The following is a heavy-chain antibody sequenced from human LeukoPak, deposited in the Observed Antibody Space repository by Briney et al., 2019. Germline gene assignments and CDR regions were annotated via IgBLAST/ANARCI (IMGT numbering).Heavy chain of an antibody. J-gene: IGHJ6*03. Sequence: SETLSLTCTVSGGSISSYFWSWVRQSPGKGLEWIGFMHHSGSTNYNPSLKSRVTISVDTSKNQFSLKLSSVTAADTAVYYCARDTAVAGHYYYYYMDVWGKGTTVTISS. D-gene: IGHD6-19*01. CDR3: ARDTAVAGHYYYYYMDV. CDR2: MHHSGST. V-gene: IGHV4-59*12. CDR1: GGSISSYF.